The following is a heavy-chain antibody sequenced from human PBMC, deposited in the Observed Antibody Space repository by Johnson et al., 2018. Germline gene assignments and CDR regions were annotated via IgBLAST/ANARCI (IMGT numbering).Heavy chain of an antibody. CDR3: AKDLQGISNICEL. J-gene: IGHJ3*01. D-gene: IGHD2-21*01. CDR1: GFTFSHYA. CDR2: ISYDGKHQ. Sequence: VQLVETGGGVVQPGRSLRLSCAASGFTFSHYAVHWVRQPPGKGLEWLALISYDGKHQYYADSVKGRFTISRDNSKNTGYLHMNSLRAEDTAVYYCAKDLQGISNICELWGQGTLVTVSS. V-gene: IGHV3-30*04.